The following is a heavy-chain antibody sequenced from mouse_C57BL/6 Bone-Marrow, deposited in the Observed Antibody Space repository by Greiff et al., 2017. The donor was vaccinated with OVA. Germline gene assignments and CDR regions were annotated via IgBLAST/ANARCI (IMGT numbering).Heavy chain of an antibody. CDR3: ARDGYYDAMDY. J-gene: IGHJ4*01. V-gene: IGHV2-2*01. D-gene: IGHD2-3*01. CDR2: IWSGGST. CDR1: GFSLTSYG. Sequence: VMLVESGPGLVQPSQSLSLTCTVSGFSLTSYGVHWVRQSPGKGLEWLGVIWSGGSTDYNAAFISRLSISKDNSKSHVFFKMNSLQADDTAIYYCARDGYYDAMDYWGQGTSVTVSS.